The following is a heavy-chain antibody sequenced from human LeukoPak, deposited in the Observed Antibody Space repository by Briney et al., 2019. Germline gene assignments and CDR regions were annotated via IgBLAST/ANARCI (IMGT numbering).Heavy chain of an antibody. J-gene: IGHJ3*02. CDR2: ISGSGGST. CDR3: AKRIGYCSSTSCQSAHAFDI. D-gene: IGHD2-2*01. Sequence: PGGSLRLSCAASGFTFSSYAMSWVRQAPGKGLEWVSAISGSGGSTYYADSVKGRFIISRDNSKNTLYLQMNSLRAEDTAVYYCAKRIGYCSSTSCQSAHAFDIWGQGTMVTVSS. V-gene: IGHV3-23*01. CDR1: GFTFSSYA.